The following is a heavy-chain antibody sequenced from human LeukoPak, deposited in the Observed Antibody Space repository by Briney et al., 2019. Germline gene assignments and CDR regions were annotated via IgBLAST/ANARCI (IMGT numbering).Heavy chain of an antibody. Sequence: GESLKISCKRSGYIFTSYWIGWARQLPGKGLEWVGINYPGDSDTRYSPSCQGQVTISADKSISTAYLQWSSLKASDTAMYYCARHLRLWQNWFDPRGQGTLVTVSS. CDR1: GYIFTSYW. D-gene: IGHD5-18*01. V-gene: IGHV5-51*01. J-gene: IGHJ5*02. CDR3: ARHLRLWQNWFDP. CDR2: NYPGDSDT.